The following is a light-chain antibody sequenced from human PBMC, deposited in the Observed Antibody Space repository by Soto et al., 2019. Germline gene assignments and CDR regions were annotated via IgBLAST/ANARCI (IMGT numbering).Light chain of an antibody. J-gene: IGKJ2*02. CDR1: QSVNSF. Sequence: EIVLTKAPASLSLSPGERATLSCRASQSVNSFLVWYQQKPGHAPMRLIYDASNRATGIPARFSGSGSGTDFTLTISSLEPEDFATYYCQQRSEWPRIFGKGTKLEIK. V-gene: IGKV3-11*01. CDR2: DAS. CDR3: QQRSEWPRI.